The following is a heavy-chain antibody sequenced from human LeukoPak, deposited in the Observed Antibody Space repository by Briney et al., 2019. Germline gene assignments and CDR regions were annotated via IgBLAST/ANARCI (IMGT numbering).Heavy chain of an antibody. V-gene: IGHV3-21*01. Sequence: GGSLRLSCAASGFTFSTYSMHWVRQAPGKGLEWVSSISSSSGFIYYADSVEGRFTISRDNAKNSLYLQMSSLRAEGTAVYYCAGDISYGSAWWGQGTLVTVSS. CDR3: AGDISYGSAW. D-gene: IGHD3-10*01. CDR2: ISSSSGFI. J-gene: IGHJ4*02. CDR1: GFTFSTYS.